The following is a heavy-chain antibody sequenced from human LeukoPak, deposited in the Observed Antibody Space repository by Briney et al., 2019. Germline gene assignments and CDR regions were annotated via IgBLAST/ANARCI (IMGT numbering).Heavy chain of an antibody. CDR1: GYTLTELS. Sequence: GASVKVSCKVSGYTLTELSMHWVRQAPGKGLEWMGGFDPEDGETIYAQEFQGRVTMTEDTSTDTAYMELSSLRSEDTAVYYCATPAIKYYYYGMDVWGQGTTVTVSS. CDR2: FDPEDGET. CDR3: ATPAIKYYYYGMDV. V-gene: IGHV1-24*01. J-gene: IGHJ6*02.